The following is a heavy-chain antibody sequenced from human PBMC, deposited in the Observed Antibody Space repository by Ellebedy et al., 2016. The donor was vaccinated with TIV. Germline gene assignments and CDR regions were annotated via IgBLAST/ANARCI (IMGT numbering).Heavy chain of an antibody. V-gene: IGHV1-8*03. CDR2: MNPNSGNT. Sequence: AASVKVSCKASGYTFTSYDINWVRQATGQGLEWMGWMNPNSGNTGYAQKFQGRVTITRNTSISTAYMELSSLRSEDTAVYYCARNDEQSYGMDVWGQGTTVTVSS. J-gene: IGHJ6*02. CDR1: GYTFTSYD. D-gene: IGHD1-1*01. CDR3: ARNDEQSYGMDV.